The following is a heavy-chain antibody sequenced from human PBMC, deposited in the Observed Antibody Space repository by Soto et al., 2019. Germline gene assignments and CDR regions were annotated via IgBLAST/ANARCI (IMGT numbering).Heavy chain of an antibody. CDR1: GFTFTSSA. CDR3: AAVNAGRRDQGRFDP. V-gene: IGHV1-58*01. D-gene: IGHD1-26*01. CDR2: IVVGSGNT. Sequence: QMQLVQSGPEVKKPGTSVKVSCKASGFTFTSSAVQWVRQARGQRLEWIGWIVVGSGNTNYAQKFQERVTITRDMSTSTAYMELSSLRSEDTAVYYCAAVNAGRRDQGRFDPWGQGTLVTVSS. J-gene: IGHJ5*02.